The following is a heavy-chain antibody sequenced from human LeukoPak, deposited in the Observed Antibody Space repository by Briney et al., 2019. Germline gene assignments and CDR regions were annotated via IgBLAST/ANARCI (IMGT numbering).Heavy chain of an antibody. CDR3: ARSRGPAYYDILTGYYNWFDP. Sequence: GASVKVSCKASGYTFTSYYMHWVRQAPGQGLEWMGIINPSGGSTSYAQKFQGRVTMTRDTSTSTVYMELSSLRSEDTAVYYCARSRGPAYYDILTGYYNWFDPWGQGTLVTVSS. V-gene: IGHV1-46*01. J-gene: IGHJ5*02. D-gene: IGHD3-9*01. CDR2: INPSGGST. CDR1: GYTFTSYY.